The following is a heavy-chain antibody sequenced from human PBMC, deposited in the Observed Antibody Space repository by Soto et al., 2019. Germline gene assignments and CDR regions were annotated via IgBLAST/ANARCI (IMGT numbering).Heavy chain of an antibody. J-gene: IGHJ6*03. CDR3: AKDTSSSPYYMDV. Sequence: EVQVLESGGGLVQPGGSLRLSCAASGFTFSNFAMSWVRHAPGKGLEWVSEISGSTGSTYYADSVKGRFTISRDHSKNTLHLQMNSLRAEDTAVYYCAKDTSSSPYYMDVWGKGTTVTVSS. V-gene: IGHV3-23*01. D-gene: IGHD2-2*01. CDR2: ISGSTGST. CDR1: GFTFSNFA.